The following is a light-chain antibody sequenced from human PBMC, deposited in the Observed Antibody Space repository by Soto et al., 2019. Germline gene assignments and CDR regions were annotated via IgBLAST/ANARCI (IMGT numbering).Light chain of an antibody. CDR2: SAS. CDR1: QSISTW. Sequence: DIQMTQSPSTLSASVGDRVTITCRASQSISTWLAWYQQKPGKAPKLLIYSASDLESGVPSRFSGSGFGTEFTLTITSLQPDDFATYYCQQYNSYSPGWTFGQGTKVDIK. V-gene: IGKV1-5*03. CDR3: QQYNSYSPGWT. J-gene: IGKJ1*01.